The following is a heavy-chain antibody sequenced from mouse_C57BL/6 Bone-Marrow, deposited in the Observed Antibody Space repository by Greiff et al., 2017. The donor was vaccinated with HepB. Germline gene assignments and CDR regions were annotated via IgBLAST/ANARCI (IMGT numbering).Heavy chain of an antibody. Sequence: DVKLEESGPGLAKPSQTLSLTCSVTGYSITSDYWNWLRKFPGNKLEYMGYISYSGSTYYNPSLKSRISITRDTSKNQYYLQLNSVTTEDTATYYCARLRADSSGYPLDYWGQGTTLTVSS. D-gene: IGHD3-2*02. V-gene: IGHV3-8*01. CDR1: GYSITSDY. CDR3: ARLRADSSGYPLDY. J-gene: IGHJ2*01. CDR2: ISYSGST.